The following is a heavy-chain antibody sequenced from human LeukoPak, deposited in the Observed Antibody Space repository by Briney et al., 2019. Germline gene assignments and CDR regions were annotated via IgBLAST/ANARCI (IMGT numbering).Heavy chain of an antibody. CDR3: AIIALVPM. J-gene: IGHJ3*02. V-gene: IGHV1-69*04. CDR2: ITPVFDMA. Sequence: GSSVKVSCKVSGGTFNNYAISRVRQAPGQGLEWMGRITPVFDMANYAQKFQGTVTITADKSTSTVYMEPSSLRNEDTAVYYCAIIALVPMWGQGTKVTVSS. D-gene: IGHD6-19*01. CDR1: GGTFNNYA.